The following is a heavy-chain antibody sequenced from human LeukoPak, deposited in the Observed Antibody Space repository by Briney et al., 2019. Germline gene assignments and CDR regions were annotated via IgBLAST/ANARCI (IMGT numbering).Heavy chain of an antibody. CDR1: GFTFSRYS. J-gene: IGHJ4*02. CDR3: ARDSRSGVAIDY. Sequence: PGGSLRLSCAASGFTFSRYSMNWVRQAPGKGLEWVSSISSGSSFMYYADSVKGRFTISRDNAKNSLYLQMNSLRAEDTAVYYCARDSRSGVAIDYWGQGTLVTVSS. D-gene: IGHD2-8*01. V-gene: IGHV3-21*01. CDR2: ISSGSSFM.